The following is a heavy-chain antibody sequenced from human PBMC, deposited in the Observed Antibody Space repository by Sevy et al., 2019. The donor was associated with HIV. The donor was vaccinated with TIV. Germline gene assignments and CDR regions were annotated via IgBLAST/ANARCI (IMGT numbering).Heavy chain of an antibody. V-gene: IGHV3-7*03. CDR1: GFTFSSYW. D-gene: IGHD3-9*01. CDR2: IKQDGSEK. CDR3: ARVGDTYYDIYYFDY. J-gene: IGHJ4*02. Sequence: GGSLRLSCAASGFTFSSYWMSWVHQAPGKGLEWVANIKQDGSEKYYVDSVKGRFTISRDNAKNSLYLQMNSLRAEDTAVYYCARVGDTYYDIYYFDYWGQGTLVTVSS.